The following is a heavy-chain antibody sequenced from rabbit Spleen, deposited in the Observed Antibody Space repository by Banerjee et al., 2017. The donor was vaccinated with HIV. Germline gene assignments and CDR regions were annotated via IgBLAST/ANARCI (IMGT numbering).Heavy chain of an antibody. V-gene: IGHV1S40*01. CDR3: ARYMGGNYWDL. CDR2: INTSTGTT. J-gene: IGHJ4*01. CDR1: GFSFNSDYV. D-gene: IGHD1-1*01. Sequence: QSLEESGGGLVKPGASLTLTCKASGFSFNSDYVMCWVRQAPGKGLEWIGCINTSTGTTVYATWAKGRFTISRTSSPSVTLQMTSLTAADTATYFCARYMGGNYWDLWGPGTLVTVS.